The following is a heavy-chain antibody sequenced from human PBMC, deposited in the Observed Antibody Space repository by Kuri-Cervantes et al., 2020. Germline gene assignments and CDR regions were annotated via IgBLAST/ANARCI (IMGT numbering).Heavy chain of an antibody. D-gene: IGHD4-17*01. V-gene: IGHV3-23*01. CDR1: GFTVSSNY. J-gene: IGHJ4*02. CDR2: ISGSGGST. Sequence: GGSLRLSCAASGFTVSSNYMSWVRQAPGKGLEWVSAISGSGGSTYYADSVKGRFTISRDNSKNTLYLQMNSLRAEDTAVYYCAKAAPGYGDYGAIPPFDYWGQGTLVTVSS. CDR3: AKAAPGYGDYGAIPPFDY.